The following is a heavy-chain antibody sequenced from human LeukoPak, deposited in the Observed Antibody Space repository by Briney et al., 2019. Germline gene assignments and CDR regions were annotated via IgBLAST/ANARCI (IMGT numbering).Heavy chain of an antibody. J-gene: IGHJ4*02. Sequence: GASVKVSCKASGYTFTGYYMHWVRQAPGQGLEWMGWINPNSGNTGYAQKFQGRVAMTGNSSISTAYMELSSLTSEDTAVYYCARRLGFCSDGSCYSLNYWGQGTLVTVSS. V-gene: IGHV1-8*02. CDR2: INPNSGNT. D-gene: IGHD2-15*01. CDR1: GYTFTGYY. CDR3: ARRLGFCSDGSCYSLNY.